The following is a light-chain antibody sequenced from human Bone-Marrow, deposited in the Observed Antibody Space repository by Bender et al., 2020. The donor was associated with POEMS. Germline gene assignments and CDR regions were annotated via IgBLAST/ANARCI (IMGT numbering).Light chain of an antibody. CDR2: EVS. Sequence: QSALTQPASVSGSPGQSIAISCTGTSSDVGGYNYVSWYQQHPGKAPKLMISEVSRRPSGVPNRFAGSKSGNTASLTVSGLQAEDEADYYCNSYAGNSIWLFGGGTKLTVL. CDR3: NSYAGNSIWL. V-gene: IGLV2-8*01. J-gene: IGLJ3*02. CDR1: SSDVGGYNY.